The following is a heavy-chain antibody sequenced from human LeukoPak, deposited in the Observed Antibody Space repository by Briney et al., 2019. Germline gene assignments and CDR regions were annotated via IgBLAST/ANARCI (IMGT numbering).Heavy chain of an antibody. J-gene: IGHJ4*02. Sequence: GGSLRLSCAASGFTFSSYAMGWARQAPGKGLEWVSAITGSAGGTYYADSVKGRSAISRDNSKNTLYLDMNSLRAEDTAVYYCAKGSSSVWPYYFDYWGQGALVTASS. CDR2: ITGSAGGT. CDR3: AKGSSSVWPYYFDY. V-gene: IGHV3-23*01. CDR1: GFTFSSYA. D-gene: IGHD5/OR15-5a*01.